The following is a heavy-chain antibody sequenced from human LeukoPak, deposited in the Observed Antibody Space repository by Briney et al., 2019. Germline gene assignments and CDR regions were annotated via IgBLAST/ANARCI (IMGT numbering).Heavy chain of an antibody. V-gene: IGHV3-33*06. CDR1: GFTFSGYG. Sequence: PGGSLRLSCAASGFTFSGYGMHWVRQAPGKGLEWVAVIWFDGSNKYYADSVKGRFTISRDNSKNTLYLQMNSLRAEDTAVYYCAKAPGSSGWYYGDYWGQGTLVTVSS. J-gene: IGHJ4*02. CDR3: AKAPGSSGWYYGDY. D-gene: IGHD6-19*01. CDR2: IWFDGSNK.